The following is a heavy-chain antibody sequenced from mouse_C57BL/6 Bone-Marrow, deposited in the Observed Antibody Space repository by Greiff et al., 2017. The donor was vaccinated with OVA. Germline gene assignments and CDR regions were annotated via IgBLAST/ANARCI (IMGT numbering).Heavy chain of an antibody. CDR2: IYWDDDK. V-gene: IGHV8-12*01. Sequence: QVTLKVCGPGILQSSQTLSLTCSFSGFSLSTSGMGVSWIRQPSGKGLEWLAHIYWDDDKRYNPSLKSRLTISKDTSRNQVFLKITSVDTADTATYYCARRDDGYPRAMDYWGQGTSVTVSS. CDR1: GFSLSTSGMG. J-gene: IGHJ4*01. D-gene: IGHD2-3*01. CDR3: ARRDDGYPRAMDY.